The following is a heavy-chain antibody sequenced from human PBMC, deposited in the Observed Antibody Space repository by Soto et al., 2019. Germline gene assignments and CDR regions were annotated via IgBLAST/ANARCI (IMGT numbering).Heavy chain of an antibody. J-gene: IGHJ6*02. CDR3: ARSEVAHYYYYGMDV. Sequence: GGSLKISCKGSGYSFTSYWIGWVRQMPGKGLEWMGIIYPGDSDTRYSPSFQGQVTISADKSISTAYLQWGSLKASDTAMYYCARSEVAHYYYYGMDVWGQGTTVTVSS. CDR2: IYPGDSDT. D-gene: IGHD5-12*01. CDR1: GYSFTSYW. V-gene: IGHV5-51*01.